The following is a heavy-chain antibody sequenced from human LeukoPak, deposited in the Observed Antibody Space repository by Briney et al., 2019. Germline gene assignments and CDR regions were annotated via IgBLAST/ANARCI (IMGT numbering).Heavy chain of an antibody. CDR2: IIPIFGTA. CDR3: ASRPNYDFWSGTTDY. D-gene: IGHD3-3*01. V-gene: IGHV1-69*13. CDR1: GGTFSSYA. J-gene: IGHJ4*02. Sequence: SVKVSCKASGGTFSSYAISWVRQAPGQGLEWMGGIIPIFGTANYAQKFQGRVTITADESTSTAYMELSSLRSEDTAVYYCASRPNYDFWSGTTDYWGQGTLVTVSS.